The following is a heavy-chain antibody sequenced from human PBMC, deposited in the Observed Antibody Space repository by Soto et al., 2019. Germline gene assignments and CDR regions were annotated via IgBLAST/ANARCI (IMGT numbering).Heavy chain of an antibody. D-gene: IGHD5-12*01. V-gene: IGHV3-74*01. CDR1: GFTFSRYW. Sequence: EVQLVESGGGLVQFGGSLRLSCAASGFTFSRYWMHWVRQVPGKGLVWVSRIKGDETNTGYADSVKGRFTISRDNVKNTLYLQMNSLRAEDTAVYYCARGLSGYYGFDYWGQGSLVTVSS. J-gene: IGHJ4*02. CDR2: IKGDETNT. CDR3: ARGLSGYYGFDY.